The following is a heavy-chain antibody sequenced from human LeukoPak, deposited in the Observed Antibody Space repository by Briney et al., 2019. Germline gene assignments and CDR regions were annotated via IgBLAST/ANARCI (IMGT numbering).Heavy chain of an antibody. Sequence: SVKVSCKASGGTFSSYAISWVRQAPGQGLEWMGRIIPILGIANYAQKFQGRVTITADKSTSTAYMEPSSLRSEDTAVYYCARPYRIAAAGTGYYYYGMDVWGQGTTVTVSS. J-gene: IGHJ6*02. CDR2: IIPILGIA. CDR3: ARPYRIAAAGTGYYYYGMDV. D-gene: IGHD6-13*01. V-gene: IGHV1-69*04. CDR1: GGTFSSYA.